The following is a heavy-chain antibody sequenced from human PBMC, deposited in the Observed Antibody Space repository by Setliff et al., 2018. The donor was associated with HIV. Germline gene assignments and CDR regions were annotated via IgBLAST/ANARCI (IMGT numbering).Heavy chain of an antibody. Sequence: TSETLSLTCTVSGGSISSHYWSWIRQPPGKGLEWIGSIYYSGSTNYNPSLKSRVTISVDTSKNQFSLKLSSVTAADTAVYYCARGVPGGDWYFDLWGRGTLDTVSS. CDR1: GGSISSHY. CDR2: IYYSGST. CDR3: ARGVPGGDWYFDL. J-gene: IGHJ2*01. V-gene: IGHV4-59*11.